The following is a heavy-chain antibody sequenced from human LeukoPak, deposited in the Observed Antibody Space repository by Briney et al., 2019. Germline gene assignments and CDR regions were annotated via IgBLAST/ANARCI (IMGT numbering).Heavy chain of an antibody. V-gene: IGHV3-30*03. J-gene: IGHJ4*02. CDR2: ISYDGCNK. D-gene: IGHD2-15*01. CDR3: ARESRGVVAAIDY. Sequence: GGSLRLSCAASGFTFSSYGMHWVRQAPGKGLEWVAVISYDGCNKYYADSVKGRFTISRDNSKNTLYLQMNSLRAEDTAVYYCARESRGVVAAIDYWGQGTLVTVSS. CDR1: GFTFSSYG.